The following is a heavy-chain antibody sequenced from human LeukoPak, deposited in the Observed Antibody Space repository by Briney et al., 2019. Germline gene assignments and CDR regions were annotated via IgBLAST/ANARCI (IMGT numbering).Heavy chain of an antibody. D-gene: IGHD3-9*01. CDR1: GGTFSSYG. Sequence: ASVKVSCKASGGTFSSYGISWVRQAPGQGLEWMGWISAYNGNTNYAQKLQGRVTMTTDTSTSTAYMELRSLRSDDTAVYYCARESRLRYFDWLVGGDYWGQGTLVTVSS. J-gene: IGHJ4*02. CDR3: ARESRLRYFDWLVGGDY. V-gene: IGHV1-18*01. CDR2: ISAYNGNT.